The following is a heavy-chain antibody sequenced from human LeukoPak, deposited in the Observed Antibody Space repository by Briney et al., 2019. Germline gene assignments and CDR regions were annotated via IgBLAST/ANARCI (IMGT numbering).Heavy chain of an antibody. D-gene: IGHD5-18*01. CDR3: ARVTARGYSYGYRYFDY. V-gene: IGHV4-34*01. Sequence: PGGSLRLSCAASGFTFRSYAMSWVRQPPGKGLEWIGEINHSGSTNYNPSLKSRVTISVDTSKNQFSLKLSSVTAADTAVYYCARVTARGYSYGYRYFDYWGQGTLVTVSS. J-gene: IGHJ4*02. CDR2: INHSGST. CDR1: GFTFRSYA.